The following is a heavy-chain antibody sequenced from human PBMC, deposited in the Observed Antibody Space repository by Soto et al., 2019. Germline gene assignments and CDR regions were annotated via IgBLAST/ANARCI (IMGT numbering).Heavy chain of an antibody. V-gene: IGHV3-23*01. J-gene: IGHJ4*02. CDR3: ARWSYLDY. CDR1: GFSFGSYA. D-gene: IGHD3-3*01. CDR2: ISGSDGKT. Sequence: GGSLRLSCAASGFSFGSYALSWVRQAPGKGLEWVSTISGSDGKTFYADSVKGRFSISRDTSQNTLYLQMNSLRADDTAIYYCARWSYLDYWGQGTLVTVSS.